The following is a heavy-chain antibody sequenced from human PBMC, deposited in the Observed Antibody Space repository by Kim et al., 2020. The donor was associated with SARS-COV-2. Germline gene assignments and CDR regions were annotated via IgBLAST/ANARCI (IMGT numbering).Heavy chain of an antibody. J-gene: IGHJ4*02. Sequence: YNPSLKGRVTISLATSKNQFSLNLTSVTAADTAIYYCARDLHGDGYYFHYWGQGALVTASS. D-gene: IGHD2-2*03. CDR3: ARDLHGDGYYFHY. V-gene: IGHV4-59*01.